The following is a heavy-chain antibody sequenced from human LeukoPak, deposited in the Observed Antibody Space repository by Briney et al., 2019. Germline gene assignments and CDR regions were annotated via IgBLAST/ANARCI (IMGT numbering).Heavy chain of an antibody. J-gene: IGHJ4*02. CDR2: INANNGNT. CDR3: ARELIRSDYGDYPLDY. CDR1: GYTFTSYG. Sequence: ASVKVSCKASGYTFTSYGISWVRQAPGQGLEWMGWINANNGNTNYAQKLQGRVTMTTDTSTSTAYMELRSLRSDDTAVYYCARELIRSDYGDYPLDYWGQGTLVTVSS. V-gene: IGHV1-18*01. D-gene: IGHD4-17*01.